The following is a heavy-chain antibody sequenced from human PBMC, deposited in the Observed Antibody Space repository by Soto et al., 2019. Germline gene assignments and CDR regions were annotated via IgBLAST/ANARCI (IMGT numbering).Heavy chain of an antibody. J-gene: IGHJ4*02. CDR1: GCSISIYY. Sequence: PSETLSLTCTVSGCSISIYYWNWIRQPLGRGLEWIGYISYTGTTNYNPSLESRVTISLDTSKSQFSLKLRSVTAADTAVYYCARDPAVTSGWPYFDYWGQGTPVTVSS. CDR2: ISYTGTT. CDR3: ARDPAVTSGWPYFDY. V-gene: IGHV4-59*01. D-gene: IGHD6-19*01.